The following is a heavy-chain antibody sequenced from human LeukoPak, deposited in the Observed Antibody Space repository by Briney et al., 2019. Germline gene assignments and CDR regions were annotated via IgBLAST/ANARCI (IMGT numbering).Heavy chain of an antibody. Sequence: GGSPRLSCAASGFTFSSYEMNWVRQAPGKGLEWVSSISSISNIYYADSVKGRFTISRDNAKNSLYLQMNSLRAEDTAVYYCARDQRVAVAGTIVWGQGTLVTVSS. CDR2: ISSISNI. J-gene: IGHJ4*02. V-gene: IGHV3-21*01. D-gene: IGHD6-19*01. CDR3: ARDQRVAVAGTIV. CDR1: GFTFSSYE.